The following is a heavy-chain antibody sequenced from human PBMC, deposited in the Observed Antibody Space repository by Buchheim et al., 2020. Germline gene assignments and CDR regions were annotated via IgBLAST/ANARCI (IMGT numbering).Heavy chain of an antibody. CDR2: ISHSGST. CDR3: AMITKRTAMDV. V-gene: IGHV4-4*02. J-gene: IGHJ6*02. D-gene: IGHD3-16*01. Sequence: QVQLQESGPGLVKPSGTLSLTCAVSGGSISSSNWCIWVRQPPGKGLEWIGEISHSGSTNYNPSLKSRVTISLDKSKDQFSLKLSSVTAADTAVHYCAMITKRTAMDVWGQGTT. CDR1: GGSISSSNW.